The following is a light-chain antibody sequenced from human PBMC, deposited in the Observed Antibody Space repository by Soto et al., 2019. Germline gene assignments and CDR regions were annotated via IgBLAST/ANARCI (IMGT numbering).Light chain of an antibody. CDR3: TSYAGSNVWV. Sequence: QPVLTQPPSASGSPGQSVTISCTGTSSDVGAYKYVSWYQQYPGKAPKLMIYEVSKRPSGVPDRFSGSKSGNTASLTVSGLRAEDDADYCCTSYAGSNVWVFGGGTKVTVL. CDR1: SSDVGAYKY. J-gene: IGLJ3*02. V-gene: IGLV2-8*01. CDR2: EVS.